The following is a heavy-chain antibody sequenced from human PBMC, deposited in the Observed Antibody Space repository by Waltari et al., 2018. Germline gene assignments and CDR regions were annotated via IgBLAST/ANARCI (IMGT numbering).Heavy chain of an antibody. Sequence: QVQLVQSGAEVKKPGASVKVSCKASGYTFTSYYMHWVRQAPGQGLEWMGIINPSGGSTSYAQKFQGRVTMTRDTSTSTVYMELSSLRSEDTAMYYCARDRSERGSSWSLDYWGQGTLVTVSS. CDR1: GYTFTSYY. D-gene: IGHD6-13*01. CDR3: ARDRSERGSSWSLDY. J-gene: IGHJ4*02. CDR2: INPSGGST. V-gene: IGHV1-46*01.